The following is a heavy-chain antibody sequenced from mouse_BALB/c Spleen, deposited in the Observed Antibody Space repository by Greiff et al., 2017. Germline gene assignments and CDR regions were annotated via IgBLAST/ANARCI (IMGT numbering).Heavy chain of an antibody. CDR1: GFTFTDYY. D-gene: IGHD2-1*01. Sequence: EVKVVESGGGLVQPGGSLRLSCATSGFTFTDYYMSWVRQPPGKALEWLGFIRNKANGYTTEYSASVKGRFTISRDNSQSILYLQMNTLRAEDSATYYCARDLLWYTYWGQGTLVTVSA. V-gene: IGHV7-3*02. CDR3: ARDLLWYTY. J-gene: IGHJ3*01. CDR2: IRNKANGYTT.